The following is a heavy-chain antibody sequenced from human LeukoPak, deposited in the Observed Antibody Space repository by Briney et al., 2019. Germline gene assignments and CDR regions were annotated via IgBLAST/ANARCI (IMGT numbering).Heavy chain of an antibody. CDR3: ARDKTMIVVVTYYYGMDV. J-gene: IGHJ6*02. CDR2: ISYDGSNK. V-gene: IGHV3-30-3*01. Sequence: GGSLRLSGAASGFTLSSYAMHWVGQAPGRGLEGVAVISYDGSNKYYADSVKGRFTISRDNSKNTLYLQMNSLRAEDTAVYYCARDKTMIVVVTYYYGMDVWGQGTTVTVSS. D-gene: IGHD3-22*01. CDR1: GFTLSSYA.